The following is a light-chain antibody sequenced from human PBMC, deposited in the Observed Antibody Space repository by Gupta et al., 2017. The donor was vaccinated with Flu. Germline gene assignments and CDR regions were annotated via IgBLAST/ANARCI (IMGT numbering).Light chain of an antibody. Sequence: PSSLSASIGDRVTITCRASQSVSNFLHWYQQKPGKAPRLLIYAASTLQGGVPSRFSGSGSGTDFTLTINSLQLKDFATYYCQQCDSTPRTFGRGTTVEIK. CDR2: AAS. V-gene: IGKV1-39*01. CDR3: QQCDSTPRT. J-gene: IGKJ4*02. CDR1: QSVSNF.